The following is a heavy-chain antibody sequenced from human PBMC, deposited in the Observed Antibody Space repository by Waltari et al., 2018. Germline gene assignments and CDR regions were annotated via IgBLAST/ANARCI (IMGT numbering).Heavy chain of an antibody. CDR2: INSNSGDR. CDR1: GYTFTAYH. CDR3: AREGLTGRGFDY. Sequence: QVQLVQSGAEVKKPGASVKVSCKPSGYTFTAYHRQWVRQAPGQGLEWMGWINSNSGDRGYAQKFLGRVTMTRDTSVSTIYRELSGLKSDDTAVYYCAREGLTGRGFDYWGQGTLVTVSS. V-gene: IGHV1-2*02. D-gene: IGHD3-10*01. J-gene: IGHJ4*02.